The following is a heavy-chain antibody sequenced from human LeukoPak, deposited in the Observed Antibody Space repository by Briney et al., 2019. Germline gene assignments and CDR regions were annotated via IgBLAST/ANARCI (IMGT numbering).Heavy chain of an antibody. Sequence: GGSLRLSCAASGFTVSSNYMSWVRQAPGKGLEWVSVIYSGGSTYYADSVNGRFTISRDNSKNTLYLQMNSLRAEDTAVYYCASKRDYYGSGSYFDYWGQGTLVTVSS. V-gene: IGHV3-66*01. CDR1: GFTVSSNY. J-gene: IGHJ4*02. D-gene: IGHD3-10*01. CDR2: IYSGGST. CDR3: ASKRDYYGSGSYFDY.